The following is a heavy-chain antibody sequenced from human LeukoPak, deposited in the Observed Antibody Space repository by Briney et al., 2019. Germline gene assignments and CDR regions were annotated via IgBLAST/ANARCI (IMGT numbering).Heavy chain of an antibody. CDR1: GFTFSACE. CDR2: ISRSGSTR. Sequence: GGSLRLSCAISGFTFSACELTWVRQAPGKGREWVSSISRSGSTRYYADSVKGRFTISRDNAKNSLYLQMNSLRAEDTAVYYCARVATMVRVPLDALDIWGQGTMVSVSS. V-gene: IGHV3-48*03. J-gene: IGHJ3*02. CDR3: ARVATMVRVPLDALDI. D-gene: IGHD3-10*01.